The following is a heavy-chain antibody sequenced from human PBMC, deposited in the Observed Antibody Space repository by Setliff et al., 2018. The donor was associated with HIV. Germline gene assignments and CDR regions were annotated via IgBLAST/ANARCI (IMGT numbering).Heavy chain of an antibody. J-gene: IGHJ4*02. Sequence: SETLSLTCAVYGRSLNGYYWSWIRQPPGKGLEWIGEVNRTGSTNYNPSLKSRVNISIDTSKNQFSLSLRSVTAADTGTYFCVGHEGMRYYYEASGYFFDSWGPGTLVTVSS. D-gene: IGHD3-22*01. CDR3: VGHEGMRYYYEASGYFFDS. CDR2: VNRTGST. CDR1: GRSLNGYY. V-gene: IGHV4-34*01.